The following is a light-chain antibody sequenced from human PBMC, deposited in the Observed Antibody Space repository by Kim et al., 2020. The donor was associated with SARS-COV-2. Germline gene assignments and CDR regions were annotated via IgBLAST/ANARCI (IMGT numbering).Light chain of an antibody. CDR2: RAS. J-gene: IGKJ4*01. CDR3: QHYDVYPLT. Sequence: DIQMTQSPSTLSTSVGDRVTITCRASQSIRIYLAWYQQKPGKAPKLLIYRASRLETGVPSRFSGSGSGTEFTLTISSLQPDDSAIYYCQHYDVYPLTFGGGTKLEI. CDR1: QSIRIY. V-gene: IGKV1-5*03.